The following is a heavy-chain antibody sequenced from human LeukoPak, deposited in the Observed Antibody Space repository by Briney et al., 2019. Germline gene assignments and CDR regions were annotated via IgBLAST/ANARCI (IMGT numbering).Heavy chain of an antibody. CDR3: ARDPDYGDYPDAFDI. Sequence: GGSLRLSCAASGFTFSSYGMHWVRQAPGKGLEWVAVIWYDGSNKYYADSVKGRFTISRDNSKNTLYLQMNSLRAEDTAVYYCARDPDYGDYPDAFDIWGQGTMVTVSS. CDR2: IWYDGSNK. J-gene: IGHJ3*02. D-gene: IGHD4-17*01. V-gene: IGHV3-33*01. CDR1: GFTFSSYG.